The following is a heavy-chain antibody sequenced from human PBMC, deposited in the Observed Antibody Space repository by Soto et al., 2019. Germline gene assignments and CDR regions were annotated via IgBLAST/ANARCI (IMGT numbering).Heavy chain of an antibody. V-gene: IGHV1-18*01. CDR1: GYTFTSYG. CDR2: ISAYNGNS. Sequence: ASVKVSCKASGYTFTSYGISWVRQAPGQGLEWMGWISAYNGNSNYAQKLQGRVTMTTDTSTSTAYMELSSLRSDDTAVYYCASGDGYNDYYYYGMDVWGQGTTVTVSS. CDR3: ASGDGYNDYYYYGMDV. D-gene: IGHD5-12*01. J-gene: IGHJ6*02.